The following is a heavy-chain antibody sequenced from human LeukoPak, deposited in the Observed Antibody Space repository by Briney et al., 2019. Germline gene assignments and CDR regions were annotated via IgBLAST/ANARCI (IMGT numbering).Heavy chain of an antibody. J-gene: IGHJ4*02. CDR2: ISSSSSYI. V-gene: IGHV3-21*01. D-gene: IGHD3-22*01. CDR3: ARDSVGGPDYYDSSGYYG. Sequence: KPSETLSLTCIVSGYSISSGYYWGWIRQPPGKGLEWVSSISSSSSYIYYADSVKGRFTISRDNAKNSLYLQMNSLRAEDTAVYYCARDSVGGPDYYDSSGYYGWGQGTLVTVSS. CDR1: GYSISSGYY.